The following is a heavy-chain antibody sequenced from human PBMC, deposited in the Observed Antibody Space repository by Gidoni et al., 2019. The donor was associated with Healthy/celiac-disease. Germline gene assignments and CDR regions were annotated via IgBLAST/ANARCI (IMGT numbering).Heavy chain of an antibody. V-gene: IGHV1-69*01. CDR2: IIPIFGTA. Sequence: QVQLVQSGAEVKKPGSSVKVSCKASGGTFSSYAISWVRQAPGQGLEWMGGIIPIFGTANYAQKFQGRVTITADESTSTAYMELSSLRSEDTAVYYCARGEGSLYCGGDCYYFDYWGQGTLVTVSS. J-gene: IGHJ4*02. D-gene: IGHD2-21*02. CDR1: GGTFSSYA. CDR3: ARGEGSLYCGGDCYYFDY.